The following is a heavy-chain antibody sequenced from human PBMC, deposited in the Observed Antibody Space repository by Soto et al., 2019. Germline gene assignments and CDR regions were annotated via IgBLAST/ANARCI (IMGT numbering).Heavy chain of an antibody. D-gene: IGHD2-2*01. CDR1: GYTFTSYG. V-gene: IGHV1-18*04. J-gene: IGHJ3*01. CDR3: AREARYCSSTSCPWTS. CDR2: ISAYNGNT. Sequence: QVHLVQSGAEVKKPGASVKVSCKASGYTFTSYGISWVRQAPGQGLEWMGWISAYNGNTNYAQKLQGRVTMTTDTSTSTAYMELRSLRSDDTAVYYCAREARYCSSTSCPWTSWGQGTMVTVSS.